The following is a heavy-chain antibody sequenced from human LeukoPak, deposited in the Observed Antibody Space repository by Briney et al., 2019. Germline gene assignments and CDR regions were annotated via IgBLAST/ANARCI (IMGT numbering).Heavy chain of an antibody. D-gene: IGHD6-25*01. Sequence: PSETLSLTCTVSGGSISGYYWSWVRQPAGKGLEWIGRIHTNDGTNFNPSLKSRVTMSLDTSKNQFSLKLTSVTAADTAVYYCARGAATYDFRYWGQGTLVAVSS. CDR3: ARGAATYDFRY. CDR1: GGSISGYY. CDR2: IHTNDGT. J-gene: IGHJ1*01. V-gene: IGHV4-4*07.